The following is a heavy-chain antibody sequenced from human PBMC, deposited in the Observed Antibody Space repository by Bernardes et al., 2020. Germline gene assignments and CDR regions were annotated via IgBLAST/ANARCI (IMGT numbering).Heavy chain of an antibody. V-gene: IGHV3-7*01. CDR2: INPDGSEK. D-gene: IGHD1-1*01. J-gene: IGHJ4*02. CDR3: ARSLND. Sequence: GGSLRLSCAASGFIFSYSWMDWVRQAPGKGLEWVANINPDGSEKYFVDSVKGRFSISRDNAKGLVFLQMNNLRAEDTAVYFCARSLNDWGRGTLATVSS. CDR1: GFIFSYSW.